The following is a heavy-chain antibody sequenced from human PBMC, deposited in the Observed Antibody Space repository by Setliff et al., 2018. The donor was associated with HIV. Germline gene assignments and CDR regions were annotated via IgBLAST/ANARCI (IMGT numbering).Heavy chain of an antibody. Sequence: TSETLSLTCAVYGGSFSGYYWSWIRQPPGKGLEWIGEINHSGSTNYNPSLKSRVTISVDTSKNQFSLKLSSVTAADTAVYYCARRRITMIVAPFQHRGQGTLVTVSS. V-gene: IGHV4-34*01. CDR2: INHSGST. J-gene: IGHJ1*01. CDR3: ARRRITMIVAPFQH. D-gene: IGHD3-22*01. CDR1: GGSFSGYY.